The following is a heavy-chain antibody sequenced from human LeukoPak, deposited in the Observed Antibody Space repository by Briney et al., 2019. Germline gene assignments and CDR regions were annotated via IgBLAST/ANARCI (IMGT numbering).Heavy chain of an antibody. CDR3: ARENFSDGYDYFWGLPSYYFDY. J-gene: IGHJ4*02. V-gene: IGHV4-61*02. Sequence: PSETLSLTCTVSGGSTSSGGYYWSWIRQPAGKGLEWIGRIYTSGSTNYNPSLKSRVTMSVDTSKNQFSLKLSSVTAADTAVYYCARENFSDGYDYFWGLPSYYFDYWGQGTLVTVSS. CDR2: IYTSGST. CDR1: GGSTSSGGYY. D-gene: IGHD5-12*01.